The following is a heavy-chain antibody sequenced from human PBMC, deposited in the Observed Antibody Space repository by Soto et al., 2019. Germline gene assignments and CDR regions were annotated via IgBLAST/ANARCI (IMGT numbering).Heavy chain of an antibody. CDR3: AKDGCSGGSCPVDY. D-gene: IGHD2-15*01. CDR2: ISYDGSNK. J-gene: IGHJ4*02. V-gene: IGHV3-30*18. CDR1: GFTFSSYG. Sequence: VQLVESGGGVVQPGRSLRLSCAASGFTFSSYGMHWVRQAPGKGLEWVAVISYDGSNKYYADSVKGRFTISRDNSKTTLYLQMNSLRAEDTAVYYCAKDGCSGGSCPVDYWGQGTLVTVSS.